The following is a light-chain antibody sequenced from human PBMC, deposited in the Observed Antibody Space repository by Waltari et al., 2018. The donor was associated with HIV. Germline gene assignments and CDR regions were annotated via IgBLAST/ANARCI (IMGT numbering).Light chain of an antibody. J-gene: IGKJ4*01. Sequence: DIQMTQSPSSLSGSVGDRVAITCRAGPGSGIDLSWYQQKPGQAPTRLVYAASSLQSGVPLRFSASGSVTDFTLTIYSLQPEDSASYFCLQQHTYPRIFGGGTKVQI. CDR2: AAS. CDR3: LQQHTYPRI. V-gene: IGKV1-17*01. CDR1: PGSGID.